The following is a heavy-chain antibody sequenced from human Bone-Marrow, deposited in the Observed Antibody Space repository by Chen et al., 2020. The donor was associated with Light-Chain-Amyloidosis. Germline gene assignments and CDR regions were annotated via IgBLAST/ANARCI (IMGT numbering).Heavy chain of an antibody. CDR3: ARVGDGSNRSEALEI. J-gene: IGHJ3*02. D-gene: IGHD3-10*01. CDR1: GFNLDDYG. CDR2: IKQSGSDK. Sequence: EVQLVETGGGVVRPGESLRLSCAVSGFNLDDYGMSWVRQAPGKGLEWVANIKQSGSDKDYLESVKGRFTISRDNGKNSLYLQMNNLRAEDTAVYYCARVGDGSNRSEALEIWGQGTMVTVSS. V-gene: IGHV3-7*01.